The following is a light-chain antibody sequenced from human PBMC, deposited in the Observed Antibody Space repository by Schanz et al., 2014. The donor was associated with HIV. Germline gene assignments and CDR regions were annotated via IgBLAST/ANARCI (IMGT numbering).Light chain of an antibody. V-gene: IGLV1-44*01. Sequence: QSVLTQPPSASGTPGQRVTISCSGSSSNIGTNTVNWYQQLPGTAPKLLIYSNIQRPSGVPDRFSGSKSGTSASLAISGLQSEDEADYYCSSFAGSNIPWVFGGGTKLTVL. CDR3: SSFAGSNIPWV. CDR1: SSNIGTNT. J-gene: IGLJ3*02. CDR2: SNI.